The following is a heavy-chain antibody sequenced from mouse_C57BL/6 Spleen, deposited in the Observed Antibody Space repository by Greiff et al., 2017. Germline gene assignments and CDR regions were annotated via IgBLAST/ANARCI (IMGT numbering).Heavy chain of an antibody. CDR3: ARTVGHYYGSSYAFAY. V-gene: IGHV1-64*01. J-gene: IGHJ3*01. D-gene: IGHD1-1*01. Sequence: QVQLQQPGAELVKPGASVQLSCTASGYTFTSYWMHWVKQRPGQGLEWIGMIHPNSGSTNYNEKFKSKATLTVDTASSTAYMQLSSLTSEDSAVYYCARTVGHYYGSSYAFAYWGQGTLVTVSA. CDR1: GYTFTSYW. CDR2: IHPNSGST.